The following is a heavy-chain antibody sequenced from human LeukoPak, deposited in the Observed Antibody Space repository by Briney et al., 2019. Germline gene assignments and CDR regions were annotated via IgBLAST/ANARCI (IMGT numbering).Heavy chain of an antibody. J-gene: IGHJ3*02. V-gene: IGHV4-4*09. CDR3: ARFVRARRDAFDI. CDR2: IYTSGST. D-gene: IGHD2-21*01. Sequence: SETLSLNCTVSGGSISSYYWSWIRQPPGKGLEWIGYIYTSGSTNYNPSLKSRVTISVDTSKNQFSLKLSSVTAADTAVYYCARFVRARRDAFDIWGQGTMVTVSS. CDR1: GGSISSYY.